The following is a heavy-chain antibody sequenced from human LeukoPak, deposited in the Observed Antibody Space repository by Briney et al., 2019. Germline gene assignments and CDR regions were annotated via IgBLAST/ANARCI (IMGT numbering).Heavy chain of an antibody. CDR1: GYTFTGYY. CDR2: INPNSGGT. CDR3: ARVGAAAGVDNFDY. J-gene: IGHJ4*02. D-gene: IGHD6-13*01. V-gene: IGHV1-2*02. Sequence: GASVKVSCKASGYTFTGYYMHWVRQAPGQGLEWMGWINPNSGGTNYAQKFQGRVTMTRDTSISTAYMELSRLRSDDTAVYYCARVGAAAGVDNFDYWGQGTLVTVSS.